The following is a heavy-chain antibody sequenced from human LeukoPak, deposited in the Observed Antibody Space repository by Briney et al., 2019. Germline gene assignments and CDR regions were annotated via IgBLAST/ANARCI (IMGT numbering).Heavy chain of an antibody. Sequence: SETLSLTCTVSGGSISSYYWSWIRQPPGKGLEWIGYIYYSGSTNYNPSLKSRVTISVDTSKNQFSLKLSSVTAADTAVYYCARFSRGTDNWFDPWGQGTLVTVSS. CDR2: IYYSGST. V-gene: IGHV4-59*01. D-gene: IGHD1-1*01. CDR1: GGSISSYY. J-gene: IGHJ5*02. CDR3: ARFSRGTDNWFDP.